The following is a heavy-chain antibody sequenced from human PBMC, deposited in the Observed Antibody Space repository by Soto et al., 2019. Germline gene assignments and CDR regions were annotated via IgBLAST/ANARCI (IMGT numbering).Heavy chain of an antibody. Sequence: QVQLQESGPGLVKPSETLSLTCTVSGGSISSYYWSWIRQPPGKGLEWLGYIYYTRTTNYNPSHKSRLTISVDTSKNQSSWELSSVTTVATAVYYDTKRPWTDYGGIWEPWGQGTLVPVS. D-gene: IGHD4-17*01. CDR3: TKRPWTDYGGIWEP. CDR2: IYYTRTT. V-gene: IGHV4-59*01. CDR1: GGSISSYY. J-gene: IGHJ5*02.